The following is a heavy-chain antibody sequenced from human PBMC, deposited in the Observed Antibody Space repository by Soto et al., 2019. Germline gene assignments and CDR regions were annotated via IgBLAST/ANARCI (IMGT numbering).Heavy chain of an antibody. Sequence: QLQLQESGSGLVKPSQTLSLTCAVSGGSISSGGYSWSWIRQPPGKGLEWIGYIYHSGSTYYNPSPMRPVTRSVDRSKNQRSLKPSSVTAADTAVYYRAAGGGLPRSCWGHGALGSVSS. J-gene: IGHJ4*01. D-gene: IGHD5-12*01. CDR1: GGSISSGGYS. CDR2: IYHSGST. CDR3: AAGGGLPRSC. V-gene: IGHV4-30-2*01.